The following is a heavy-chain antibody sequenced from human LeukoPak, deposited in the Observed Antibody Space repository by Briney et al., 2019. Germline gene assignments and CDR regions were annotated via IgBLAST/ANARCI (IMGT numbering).Heavy chain of an antibody. V-gene: IGHV1-2*02. CDR1: GYTFTAPY. CDR3: ATQRGTRTMVPFDN. D-gene: IGHD1-14*01. CDR2: VNPNSGGT. Sequence: ASPKDSCKPPGYTFTAPYLRCGPQTPGQGVEWMGWVNPNSGGTNYEQKFQGRVTMTRDTSINRPYIEVNGLTYDHTAMFYRATQRGTRTMVPFDNGGQGTPVTVPS. J-gene: IGHJ4*02.